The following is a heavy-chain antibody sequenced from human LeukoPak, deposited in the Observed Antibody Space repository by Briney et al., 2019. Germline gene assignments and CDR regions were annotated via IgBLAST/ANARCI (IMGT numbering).Heavy chain of an antibody. D-gene: IGHD3-3*01. CDR2: IYYSGST. CDR1: GGSISSSSYY. CDR3: AREVYDFWSGYYIKFRSPYYYYGMDV. V-gene: IGHV4-39*02. J-gene: IGHJ6*02. Sequence: SETLSLTCTVSGGSISSSSYYWGWIRQPPGKGLEWIGSIYYSGSTYYNPSLKSRVTISVDTSKNQFSLKLSSVTAADTAVYYCAREVYDFWSGYYIKFRSPYYYYGMDVWGQGPTVTVSS.